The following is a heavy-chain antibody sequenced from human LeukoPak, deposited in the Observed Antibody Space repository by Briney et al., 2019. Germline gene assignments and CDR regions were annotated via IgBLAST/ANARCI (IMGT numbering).Heavy chain of an antibody. CDR3: ARGEAAAGSYDY. V-gene: IGHV1-2*02. CDR2: INPNSGGT. D-gene: IGHD6-13*01. CDR1: GYTFTFYY. Sequence: GASVTVSFKASGYTFTFYYMHWVRQAPGQGLEWMGWINPNSGGTNYAQKFQGRVTMTRDTSISTAYMELSRLRSDDTAVYYCARGEAAAGSYDYWGQGTLVTVSS. J-gene: IGHJ4*02.